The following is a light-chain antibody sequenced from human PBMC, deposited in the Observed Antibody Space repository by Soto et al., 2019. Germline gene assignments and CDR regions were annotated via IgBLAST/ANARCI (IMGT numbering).Light chain of an antibody. CDR3: GSYAGSKGVV. V-gene: IGLV2-8*01. J-gene: IGLJ2*01. CDR1: SSDVGGYNY. CDR2: DVS. Sequence: QSVLTQPPSASGSPGQSVTISCTGTSSDVGGYNYVSWYQQHPGKAPKLLIHDVSKRPSGVPDRFSGSKSGNAASLIVSGLQAEDEADYYCGSYAGSKGVVFGGGTKLTVL.